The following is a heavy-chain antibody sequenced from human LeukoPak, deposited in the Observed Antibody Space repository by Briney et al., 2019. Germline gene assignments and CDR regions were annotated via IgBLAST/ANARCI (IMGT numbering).Heavy chain of an antibody. CDR1: GFTFSSYA. J-gene: IGHJ4*02. CDR2: ISGSGGST. CDR3: ATLYGSARGAFDS. Sequence: GGSLRLSCAASGFTFSSYAMSWVRQAPGKGLEWVSAISGSGGSTYYADSVKGRFTISRDNSKNTLYLQMNSLRAEDTAVYYCATLYGSARGAFDSWGQGTLVTVSS. V-gene: IGHV3-23*01. D-gene: IGHD3-10*01.